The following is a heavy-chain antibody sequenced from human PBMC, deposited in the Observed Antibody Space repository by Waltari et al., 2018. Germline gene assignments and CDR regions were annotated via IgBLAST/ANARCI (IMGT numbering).Heavy chain of an antibody. Sequence: VQLVESGGGLEQPGRSLRLSCTASGFTFGDYAMSWVRQAPGKGLECMGVIIPIFGTATYSQKFQGRVTITADESTSTAYMELSSLRSEDTAVYYCARGARFSWVGYFDYWGQGTLVTVSS. J-gene: IGHJ4*02. V-gene: IGHV1-69*01. CDR1: GFTFGDYA. CDR2: IIPIFGTA. CDR3: ARGARFSWVGYFDY. D-gene: IGHD3-3*01.